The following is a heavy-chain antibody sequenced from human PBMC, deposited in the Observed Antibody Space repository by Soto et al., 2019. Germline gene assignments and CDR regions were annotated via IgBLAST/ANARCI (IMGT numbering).Heavy chain of an antibody. D-gene: IGHD2-15*01. CDR3: ARDLPFCSGGSGYSDGRWFDP. CDR1: GGTFSSYA. V-gene: IGHV1-69*06. J-gene: IGHJ5*02. CDR2: IIPIFGTA. Sequence: QVQLVQSGAEVKKPGSSVKVSCKASGGTFSSYAISWVRQAPGQGLEWMGGIIPIFGTANYAQKFQGRVTITADKSTSTADMELSSRRSEDTAVYYCARDLPFCSGGSGYSDGRWFDPWGHGTLVTVSS.